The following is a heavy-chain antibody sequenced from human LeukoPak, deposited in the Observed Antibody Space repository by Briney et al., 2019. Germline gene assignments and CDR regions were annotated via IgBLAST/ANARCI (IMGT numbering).Heavy chain of an antibody. CDR3: ARHTRSWFGP. CDR1: GGSISSYY. Sequence: SETLSLTCTVSGGSISSYYWSWIRQPPGMGLEWIGCIYYSGSTNYNPSLKGRVTISVGTSKDQFSLRLTSVSAADTAVYYCARHTRSWFGPWGQGTLVTVSS. J-gene: IGHJ5*02. V-gene: IGHV4-59*03. CDR2: IYYSGST.